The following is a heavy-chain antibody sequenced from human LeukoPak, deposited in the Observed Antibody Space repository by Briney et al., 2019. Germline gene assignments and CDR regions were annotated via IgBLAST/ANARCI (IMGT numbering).Heavy chain of an antibody. Sequence: PSETLSLTCTASGGSISSYYWSWIRQPAGKGLEWIGRIYTSGSTNYNPSLKSRVTMSVDTSKNQFSLKLSSVTAADTAVYYCARDTRYYYDSSGYDPDDYWGQGTLVTVSS. V-gene: IGHV4-4*07. CDR1: GGSISSYY. D-gene: IGHD3-22*01. CDR2: IYTSGST. J-gene: IGHJ4*02. CDR3: ARDTRYYYDSSGYDPDDY.